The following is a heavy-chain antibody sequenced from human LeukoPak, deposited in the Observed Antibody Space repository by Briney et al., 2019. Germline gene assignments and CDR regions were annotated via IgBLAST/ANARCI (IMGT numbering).Heavy chain of an antibody. V-gene: IGHV1-69*04. D-gene: IGHD6-13*01. CDR2: IIPILGIA. CDR1: GGTFSSYA. J-gene: IGHJ4*02. Sequence: ASVKVSCKASGGTFSSYAISWVRQAPGQGLEWMGRIIPILGIANYAQKFQGRVTITAAKSTSTAYMELSSLRSEDTAVYYCASGPPYSSSWSLLFDYWGQGTLVTVSS. CDR3: ASGPPYSSSWSLLFDY.